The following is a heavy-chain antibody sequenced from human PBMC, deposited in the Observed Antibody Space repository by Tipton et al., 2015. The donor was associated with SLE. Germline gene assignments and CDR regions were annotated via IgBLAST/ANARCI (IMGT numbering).Heavy chain of an antibody. CDR1: GGSFSGYY. D-gene: IGHD3-3*01. Sequence: TLSLTCAVYGGSFSGYYWNWIRQPPGKGLEWIGEINHSGSTYYNPSLKSRVTISVDTSKNQFSLKLSSVTAADTAVYYCARERESYYDFWSGYHPFDYWGQGTLVTVSS. CDR2: INHSGST. V-gene: IGHV4-34*01. CDR3: ARERESYYDFWSGYHPFDY. J-gene: IGHJ4*02.